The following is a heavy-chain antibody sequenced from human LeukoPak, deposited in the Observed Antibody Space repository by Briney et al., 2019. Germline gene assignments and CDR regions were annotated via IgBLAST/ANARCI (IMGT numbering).Heavy chain of an antibody. CDR2: IIPIFGTA. CDR1: GGTFSSYA. V-gene: IGHV1-69*05. D-gene: IGHD3-3*02. CDR3: ARSPHSPTYMDV. J-gene: IGHJ6*03. Sequence: GSSVKVSCKASGGTFSSYAISWVRQAPGQGLEWMGGIIPIFGTANYAQKFQGRVTITTDESTSTAYMELSSLRFEDTAVYYCARSPHSPTYMDVWGKGTTVTVSS.